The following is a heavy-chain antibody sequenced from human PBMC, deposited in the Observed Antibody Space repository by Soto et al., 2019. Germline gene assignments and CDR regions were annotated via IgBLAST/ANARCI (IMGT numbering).Heavy chain of an antibody. D-gene: IGHD3-16*01. CDR1: GFTFSSYA. CDR3: AKGGGFSPYYYYYGMDV. V-gene: IGHV3-23*01. Sequence: GGSLRLSCAASGFTFSSYAMSWVRQAPGKGLEWVSAISGSGGSTYYADSVKGRFTISRDNSKNTLYLQMNSLRAEDTAVYYCAKGGGFSPYYYYYGMDVWGQGTTVTVSS. CDR2: ISGSGGST. J-gene: IGHJ6*02.